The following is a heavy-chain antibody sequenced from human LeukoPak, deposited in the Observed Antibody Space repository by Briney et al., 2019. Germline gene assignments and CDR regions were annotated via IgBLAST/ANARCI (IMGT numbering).Heavy chain of an antibody. Sequence: SETLSLTCAVYGGSFSGYYWSWIRQPPGKGLEWIGEINHSGSTNYNPSLKSRVTISVDTSKNQFSPKLSSVTAADTAVYYCARDDHWFDPWGQGTLVTVSS. J-gene: IGHJ5*02. CDR2: INHSGST. CDR3: ARDDHWFDP. D-gene: IGHD1-1*01. V-gene: IGHV4-34*01. CDR1: GGSFSGYY.